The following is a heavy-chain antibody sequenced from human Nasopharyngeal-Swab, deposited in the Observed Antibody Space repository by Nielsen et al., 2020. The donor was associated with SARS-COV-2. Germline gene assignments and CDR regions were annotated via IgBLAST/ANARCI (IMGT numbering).Heavy chain of an antibody. Sequence: GESLKISCAASGFTFSSYSMNWVRQAPGKGLEWVSSISNSSSYIYYADSVKGRFTISRDNAKNSLYLQMNSLRAEDTAVYYCARDATEDIVVVVAATKYYYYGMDVWGQGTTVTVSS. CDR2: ISNSSSYI. D-gene: IGHD2-15*01. CDR3: ARDATEDIVVVVAATKYYYYGMDV. CDR1: GFTFSSYS. V-gene: IGHV3-21*01. J-gene: IGHJ6*02.